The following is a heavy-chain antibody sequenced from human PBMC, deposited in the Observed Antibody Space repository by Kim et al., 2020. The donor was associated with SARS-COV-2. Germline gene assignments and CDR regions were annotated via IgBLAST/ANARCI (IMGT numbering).Heavy chain of an antibody. Sequence: GGSLRLSCAASGFTFSGSAMHWVRQASGKGLEWVGRIRSKANNYATAYAASMKGRFTISRDDSKNTAYLQMNSLKTEDTAVYYCLVVLLASTPLDYWGQGTLVTVSS. D-gene: IGHD2-15*01. CDR2: IRSKANNYAT. CDR1: GFTFSGSA. CDR3: LVVLLASTPLDY. V-gene: IGHV3-73*01. J-gene: IGHJ4*02.